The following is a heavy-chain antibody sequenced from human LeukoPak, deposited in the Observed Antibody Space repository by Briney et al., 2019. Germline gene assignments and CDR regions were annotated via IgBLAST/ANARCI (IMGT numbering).Heavy chain of an antibody. CDR3: ARDYGPFGV. V-gene: IGHV4-59*01. J-gene: IGHJ6*02. Sequence: SETLSFTCTVSGASITTYYWSWIRQPPGKGLEWIGYINFSGTTNYNPSLKSRVTISLDASNKQFSLRLNSVTAADTAVYYCARDYGPFGVWGQGTTVTVSS. D-gene: IGHD3-10*01. CDR1: GASITTYY. CDR2: INFSGTT.